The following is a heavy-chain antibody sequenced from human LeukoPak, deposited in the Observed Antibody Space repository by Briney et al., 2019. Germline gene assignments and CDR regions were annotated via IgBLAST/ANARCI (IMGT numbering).Heavy chain of an antibody. Sequence: SETLSLTCTVSGGSISSYYWSWIRQPAGKGLGWIGRIYTSGSTNYNPSLKSRVTMSVDTSKNQFSLKLSSVTAADTAVYYCARLGIVGAQPWGQGTLVTVSS. CDR1: GGSISSYY. CDR2: IYTSGST. CDR3: ARLGIVGAQP. V-gene: IGHV4-4*07. J-gene: IGHJ5*02. D-gene: IGHD1-26*01.